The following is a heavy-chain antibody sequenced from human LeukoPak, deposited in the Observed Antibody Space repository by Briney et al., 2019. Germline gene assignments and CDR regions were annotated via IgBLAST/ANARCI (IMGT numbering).Heavy chain of an antibody. V-gene: IGHV3-30-3*01. J-gene: IGHJ3*02. CDR2: ISYDGSNK. CDR3: ARDRGWAFDI. Sequence: GRSLRLSCAASGFTFNSYALHWVRQAPGKGLEWVAVISYDGSNKHYADSVKGRLTISRDNSKNTMYLQMNSLRIEDTAVYYCARDRGWAFDIWGQGTMVTVSS. CDR1: GFTFNSYA.